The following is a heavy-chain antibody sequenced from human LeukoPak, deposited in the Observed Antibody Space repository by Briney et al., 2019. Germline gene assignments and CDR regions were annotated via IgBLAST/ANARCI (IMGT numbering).Heavy chain of an antibody. Sequence: KPSETLSLTCAVSGYSISSGYYWGWIRQPAGKGLEWIGRIYTSGSTNYNPSLKSRVTISVDTSKNQFSPKLSSVTAADTAVYYCARGGLPHWFDPWGQGTLVTVSS. D-gene: IGHD5-18*01. CDR2: IYTSGST. J-gene: IGHJ5*02. CDR1: GYSISSGYY. CDR3: ARGGLPHWFDP. V-gene: IGHV4-61*02.